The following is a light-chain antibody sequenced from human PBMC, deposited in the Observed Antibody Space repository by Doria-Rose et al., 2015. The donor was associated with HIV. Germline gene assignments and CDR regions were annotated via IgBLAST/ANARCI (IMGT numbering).Light chain of an antibody. J-gene: IGKJ3*01. V-gene: IGKV4-1*01. CDR3: QQYYDTPS. Sequence: DIQVTQSPESLGMSLGERATLNCKSNQSLLYTSKNYLAWYQQKPGQPPKLLIYWASTPQSGVPARFSGSGSGTDFTLTISSLEAEDVAVYYCQQYYDTPSFGPGTTVDIK. CDR2: WAS. CDR1: QSLLYTSKNY.